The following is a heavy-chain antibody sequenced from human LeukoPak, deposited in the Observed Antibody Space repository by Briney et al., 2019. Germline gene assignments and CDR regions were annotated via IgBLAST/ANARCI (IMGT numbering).Heavy chain of an antibody. V-gene: IGHV3-30*02. CDR1: GFTFSSYG. J-gene: IGHJ1*01. Sequence: PGGSLRLSCAASGFTFSSYGMHWVRQAPGKGLEWVAFIRYDGSNKYYADSVKGRFTISRDNSKNTLYLQMNSLRAEDTAVYYCAAGCTSCYKYFQHWGQGTLVTVSS. D-gene: IGHD2-2*02. CDR2: IRYDGSNK. CDR3: AAGCTSCYKYFQH.